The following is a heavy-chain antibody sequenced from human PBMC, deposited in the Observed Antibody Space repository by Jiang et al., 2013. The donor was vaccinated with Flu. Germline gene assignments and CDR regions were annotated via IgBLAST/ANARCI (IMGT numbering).Heavy chain of an antibody. Sequence: VSGGSISSSSYYWGWDPPAPTGRGWSGLGVSIIVGAPTTTRPLKSRVTISVDTSKNQFSLKLSSVTAADTAVYYCARVLSLDPDYGRGNYYYYYGMDVWGQGTTVTVSS. V-gene: IGHV4-39*07. CDR1: GGSISSSSYY. J-gene: IGHJ6*02. D-gene: IGHD4/OR15-4a*01. CDR2: SIIVGAP. CDR3: ARVLSLDPDYGRGNYYYYYGMDV.